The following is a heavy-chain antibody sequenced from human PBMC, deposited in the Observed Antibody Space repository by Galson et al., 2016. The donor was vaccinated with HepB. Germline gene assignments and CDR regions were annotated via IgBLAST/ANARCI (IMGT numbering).Heavy chain of an antibody. V-gene: IGHV1-69*04. D-gene: IGHD6-6*01. CDR2: LIPILGIA. Sequence: SVKVSCKASGGTFSNYTISWVRQAPGQGLEWMGRLIPILGIADYAQKFQGRVALTADKSTSTIYMELSSLRSEDTAIYYCARDPLSAYSSSLHYYYGVDVWGKGTTVTVSS. CDR1: GGTFSNYT. CDR3: ARDPLSAYSSSLHYYYGVDV. J-gene: IGHJ6*04.